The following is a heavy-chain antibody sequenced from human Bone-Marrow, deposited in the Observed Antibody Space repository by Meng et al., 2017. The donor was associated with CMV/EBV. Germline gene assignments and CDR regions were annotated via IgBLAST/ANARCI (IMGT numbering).Heavy chain of an antibody. V-gene: IGHV3-30-3*01. J-gene: IGHJ4*02. CDR3: AKGYTIFGAPFDY. Sequence: GGSLRLSCAASGFTFSSYAMHWVRQAPGKGLEWVAVISYDGSNKYYADSVKGRFTISRDNSKNALYLQMNSLRAEDTAVYYCAKGYTIFGAPFDYWGQGTLVTVSS. CDR1: GFTFSSYA. CDR2: ISYDGSNK. D-gene: IGHD3-3*01.